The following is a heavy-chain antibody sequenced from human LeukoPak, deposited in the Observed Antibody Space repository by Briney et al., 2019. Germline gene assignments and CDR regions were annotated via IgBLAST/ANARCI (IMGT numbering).Heavy chain of an antibody. V-gene: IGHV3-49*03. J-gene: IGHJ4*02. D-gene: IGHD6-13*01. CDR3: TRERPPWQQIDY. CDR1: GFTFGDYA. CDR2: IRSKAYGGTT. Sequence: GGSLRLSCTASGFTFGDYAMSWFRQAPGKGLEWVGFIRSKAYGGTTEYAASAKGRFTISRDDSKSIAYLQMNSLKTEDTAVYYCTRERPPWQQIDYWGQGTLVTVSS.